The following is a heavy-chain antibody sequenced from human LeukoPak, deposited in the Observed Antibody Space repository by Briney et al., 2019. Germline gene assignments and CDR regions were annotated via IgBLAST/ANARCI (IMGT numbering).Heavy chain of an antibody. CDR2: IGGSGDST. CDR3: AKGVVVAPDVTPFDY. J-gene: IGHJ4*02. V-gene: IGHV3-23*01. Sequence: GGSLRLSCEASGFTFNNYWMSWFRQAPGKGLEWVSAIGGSGDSTYYADSVKGRFTISRDNSKNTLYLQMNSLRAEDTAVYYCAKGVVVAPDVTPFDYWGQGTLVTVSS. CDR1: GFTFNNYW. D-gene: IGHD2-2*01.